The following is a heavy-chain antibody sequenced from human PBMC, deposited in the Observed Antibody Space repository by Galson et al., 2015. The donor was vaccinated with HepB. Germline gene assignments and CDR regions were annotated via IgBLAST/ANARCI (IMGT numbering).Heavy chain of an antibody. CDR2: ISSSSSYI. CDR1: GFTFSSYS. J-gene: IGHJ4*02. CDR3: ARDLLVVVPAAPGVS. V-gene: IGHV3-21*01. D-gene: IGHD2-2*01. Sequence: SLRLSCAASGFTFSSYSMNWVRQAPGKGLEWVSSISSSSSYIYYADSVKGRFTISRDNAKNSLYLQMNSLRAEDTAVYYCARDLLVVVPAAPGVSWGQGTLVTVSS.